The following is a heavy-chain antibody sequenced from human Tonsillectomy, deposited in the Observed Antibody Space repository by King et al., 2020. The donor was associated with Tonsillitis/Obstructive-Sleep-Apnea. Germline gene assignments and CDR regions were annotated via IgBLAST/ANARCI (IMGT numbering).Heavy chain of an antibody. CDR2: IYYSGIT. Sequence: VQLQESGPGLVKPSETLSPTCTVSGGSISSYYWSWIRQPPGKGLEWIGYIYYSGITNYKPSLKSRVTISVDTSKNQFSLKLSSVTAADTAVYYCVRLPGVGSVWARLEYYYYGMDVWGQGTTVTVSS. V-gene: IGHV4-59*08. CDR3: VRLPGVGSVWARLEYYYYGMDV. D-gene: IGHD6-19*01. J-gene: IGHJ6*02. CDR1: GGSISSYY.